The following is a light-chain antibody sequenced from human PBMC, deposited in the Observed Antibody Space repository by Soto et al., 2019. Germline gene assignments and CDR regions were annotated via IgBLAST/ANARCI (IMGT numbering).Light chain of an antibody. V-gene: IGLV2-14*01. CDR1: SGDVGAYDF. CDR2: NVN. Sequence: QSALTQPASVSGSTGQSITISCTGTSGDVGAYDFVSWYQHHPGKASRPMIYNVNNRPAGAPNRFSGSKSGSTASLTISTLQAEDEADYYCASFTNTYSYVCGAGTKVTV. J-gene: IGLJ1*01. CDR3: ASFTNTYSYV.